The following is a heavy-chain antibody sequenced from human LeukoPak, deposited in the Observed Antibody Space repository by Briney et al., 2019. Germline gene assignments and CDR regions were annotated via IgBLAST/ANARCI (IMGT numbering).Heavy chain of an antibody. J-gene: IGHJ1*01. V-gene: IGHV1-18*01. D-gene: IGHD3-3*01. CDR2: ISAYNGNT. CDR1: GYTFTSYG. Sequence: ASVKVSCKASGYTFTSYGIGWVRQAPGQGLEWMGWISAYNGNTNYAQKLQGRVTMTTDTSTSTAYMELRSLRSDDTAVYYCARDPRITIFGVSQYFQHWGQGTLVTVSS. CDR3: ARDPRITIFGVSQYFQH.